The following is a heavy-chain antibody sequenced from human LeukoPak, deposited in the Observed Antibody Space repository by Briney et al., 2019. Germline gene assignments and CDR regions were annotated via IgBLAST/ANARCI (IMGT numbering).Heavy chain of an antibody. D-gene: IGHD1-26*01. CDR1: GFKFTDYW. V-gene: IGHV3-7*01. J-gene: IGHJ4*02. CDR3: ARVGRWELQRVFDY. CDR2: IHKAGTES. Sequence: GGSLRLSCAASGFKFTDYWMTWVRQVPGKGLEWVANIHKAGTESYYVDSVKGRFAISRDNAKNSLYLQLSSLRVDDTAVYYCARVGRWELQRVFDYWGQGTLVTVSS.